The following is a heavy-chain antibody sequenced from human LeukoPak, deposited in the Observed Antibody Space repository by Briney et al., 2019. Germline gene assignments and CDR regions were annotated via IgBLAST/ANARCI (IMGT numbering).Heavy chain of an antibody. J-gene: IGHJ6*02. D-gene: IGHD3-10*01. CDR2: INGGLENT. Sequence: ASVKVSCKASGYTFTNYAIHWVRQAPGQSLEWMGQINGGLENTKYSQRFLGRVTITRDISANTAYMELSSLTSEDTAVYYCARAEVLLSYGHNKHCLDVWGQGTTLTVSS. CDR1: GYTFTNYA. V-gene: IGHV1-3*01. CDR3: ARAEVLLSYGHNKHCLDV.